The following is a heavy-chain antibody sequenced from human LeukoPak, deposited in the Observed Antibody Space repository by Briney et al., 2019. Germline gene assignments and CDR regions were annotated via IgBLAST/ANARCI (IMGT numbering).Heavy chain of an antibody. V-gene: IGHV1-69*13. Sequence: SVKVSCKASGGTFSSYAISWVRQAPGQGLEWMGGIIPIFGTANYAQKFQGRVTITAGESTSTAYMELSSLRSEDTAVYHCARDSREYYYDSSGYFNFDYWGQGTLVTVSS. CDR3: ARDSREYYYDSSGYFNFDY. CDR2: IIPIFGTA. J-gene: IGHJ4*02. CDR1: GGTFSSYA. D-gene: IGHD3-22*01.